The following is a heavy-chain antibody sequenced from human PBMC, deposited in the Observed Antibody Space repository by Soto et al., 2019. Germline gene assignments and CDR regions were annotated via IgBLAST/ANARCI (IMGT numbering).Heavy chain of an antibody. D-gene: IGHD2-2*02. J-gene: IGHJ3*02. CDR1: GFTFSSYW. CDR2: INSDGSST. V-gene: IGHV3-74*01. CDR3: ARYVHCSSTSCYKAFDI. Sequence: GGSLRLSCAASGFTFSSYWMHWVRQAPGKGLVWVSRINSDGSSTSYADSVKGRFTISRDNAKNTLYLHMNSLRAEDTAVYYCARYVHCSSTSCYKAFDIWGQGTMVTVSS.